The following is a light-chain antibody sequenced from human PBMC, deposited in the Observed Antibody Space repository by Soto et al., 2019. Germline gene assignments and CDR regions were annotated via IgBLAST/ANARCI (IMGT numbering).Light chain of an antibody. J-gene: IGLJ1*01. Sequence: QSLLPQPPSASGSPGQSVAISCTGTSSDVGAYNYVAWYQQHPGKVPKLMIYEVSKRPSGVPDRFSGSKSGNTASLTVSGLQADDEADYYCSSYAGSDVFVLGTGTKV. CDR1: SSDVGAYNY. CDR3: SSYAGSDVFV. CDR2: EVS. V-gene: IGLV2-8*01.